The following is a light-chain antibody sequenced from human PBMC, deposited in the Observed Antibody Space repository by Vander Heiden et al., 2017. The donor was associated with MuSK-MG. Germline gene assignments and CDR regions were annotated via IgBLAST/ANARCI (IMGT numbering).Light chain of an antibody. CDR1: SRRSYY. V-gene: IGLV3-19*01. Sequence: SSELTQDPAVSVALGRPVRITCQRDSRRSYYESWDQQKQGQAPVLVIYGKNNRPSGIPDRFSGSSSGNTASLTITGAQAEDEADYYCNSRDSSGNHLWVFGGGTKLTVL. CDR3: NSRDSSGNHLWV. CDR2: GKN. J-gene: IGLJ3*02.